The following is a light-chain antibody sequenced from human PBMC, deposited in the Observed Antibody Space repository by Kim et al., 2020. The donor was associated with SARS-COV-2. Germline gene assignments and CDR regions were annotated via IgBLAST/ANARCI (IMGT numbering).Light chain of an antibody. J-gene: IGLJ2*01. V-gene: IGLV2-14*04. CDR2: DVG. CDR3: SSYTSSSLVV. Sequence: GQSITNSCTGTSSDVGGYNYVSWYPQHPGKAPKLMIYDVGKRPSGVSNRFSGSKSGNTASLTISGLQAEDEADFYCSSYTSSSLVVFGGGTQLTVL. CDR1: SSDVGGYNY.